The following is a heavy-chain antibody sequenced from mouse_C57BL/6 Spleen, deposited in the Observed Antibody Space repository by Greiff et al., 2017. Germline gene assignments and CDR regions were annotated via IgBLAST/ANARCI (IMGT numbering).Heavy chain of an antibody. J-gene: IGHJ3*01. CDR1: GFTFSSYG. D-gene: IGHD1-1*01. CDR2: ISSGGSYT. V-gene: IGHV5-6*01. Sequence: DVHLVESGGDLVKPGGSLKLSCAASGFTFSSYGMSWVRQTPDKRLEWVATISSGGSYTYYPDSVKGRFTISRDNAKNTLYLQMSSLKSEDTAMYYCARYYYGSSTALAYWGQGTLVTVSA. CDR3: ARYYYGSSTALAY.